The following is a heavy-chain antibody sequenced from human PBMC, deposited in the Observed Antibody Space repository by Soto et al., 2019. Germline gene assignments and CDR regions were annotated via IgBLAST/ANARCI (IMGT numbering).Heavy chain of an antibody. CDR2: IYYSGST. D-gene: IGHD3-3*01. CDR3: AREITIFGVATYNWFDP. J-gene: IGHJ5*02. Sequence: QVQLQESGPGLVKPSQTLSLTCTVSGGSISSGDYYWSWIRQPPGKGLEWIGYIYYSGSTYYNPSLKSRVTISVDTSKNQFSLKLSSVTAADTAVYYCAREITIFGVATYNWFDPWGQGTLVTVSS. V-gene: IGHV4-30-4*01. CDR1: GGSISSGDYY.